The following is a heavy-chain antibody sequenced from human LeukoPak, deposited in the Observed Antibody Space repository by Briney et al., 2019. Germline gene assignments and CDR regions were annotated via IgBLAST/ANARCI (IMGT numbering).Heavy chain of an antibody. V-gene: IGHV3-48*03. D-gene: IGHD3-16*01. Sequence: GGSLRLSCAASGFTFSSYELYWVRQAPGKGLEWISYISSSSTIIKYADSVRGRFAISRDDARESLYLQMSSLRADDTAIYYCGASRQYVGAFDIWGQGTLVTVSS. CDR2: ISSSSTII. J-gene: IGHJ3*02. CDR3: GASRQYVGAFDI. CDR1: GFTFSSYE.